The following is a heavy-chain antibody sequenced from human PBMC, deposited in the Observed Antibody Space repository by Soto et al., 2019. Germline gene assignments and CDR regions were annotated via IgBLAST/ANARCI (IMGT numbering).Heavy chain of an antibody. J-gene: IGHJ4*02. V-gene: IGHV4-39*01. CDR2: IYYSGST. D-gene: IGHD1-1*01. Sequence: SETLSLTCTVSGGSISSSSYYWGWIRQPPGKGLEWIGSIYYSGSTYYNPSLKSRVTISVDTSKNQFSLKLSSVTAADTAVDYCARQSRLERRSDFDYWGQGTLVTVSS. CDR3: ARQSRLERRSDFDY. CDR1: GGSISSSSYY.